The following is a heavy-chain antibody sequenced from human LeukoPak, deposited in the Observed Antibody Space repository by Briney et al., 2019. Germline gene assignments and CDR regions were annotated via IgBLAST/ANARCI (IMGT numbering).Heavy chain of an antibody. CDR3: ARQEYCSGGSCYTWFDP. Sequence: GESLKISCKGSGYSFTNFWIGWVRQMPGKGLEWMGMIYPGDSDIRYSPSFQGQVTISADKSISTAYLQWSSLKASDTAMYYCARQEYCSGGSCYTWFDPWGQGTLVTVSS. D-gene: IGHD2-15*01. J-gene: IGHJ5*02. CDR2: IYPGDSDI. V-gene: IGHV5-51*01. CDR1: GYSFTNFW.